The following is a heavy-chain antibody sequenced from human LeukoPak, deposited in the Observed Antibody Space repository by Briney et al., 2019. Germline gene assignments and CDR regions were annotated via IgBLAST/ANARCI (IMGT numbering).Heavy chain of an antibody. D-gene: IGHD6-13*01. V-gene: IGHV4-34*01. J-gene: IGHJ2*01. CDR1: GESLSGYY. CDR3: ARGVQYSSNWYFDL. CDR2: INHSGST. Sequence: PSETLSLTCAVYGESLSGYYWSWIRQPPGKGLEWIGEINHSGSTNYNPSLKSRVTISVDMSKNQFSLKLTSVTAADTAVYYCARGVQYSSNWYFDLWGRSTLVTVSS.